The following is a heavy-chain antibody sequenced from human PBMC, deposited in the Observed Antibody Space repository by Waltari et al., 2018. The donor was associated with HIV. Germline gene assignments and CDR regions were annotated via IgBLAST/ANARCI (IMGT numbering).Heavy chain of an antibody. CDR3: ARAFMIRGTGAFDI. J-gene: IGHJ3*02. Sequence: EVQVVASGGGLVQHGGSLRLSCEASGFTFSSFDMNWVRQAPGKGLEWVSYISSSGSTIYFADSVKGRFTMSRDNAKNSLYLRMNSLRAEDTAVYYCARAFMIRGTGAFDIWGQGTMVTASS. CDR2: ISSSGSTI. CDR1: GFTFSSFD. V-gene: IGHV3-48*03. D-gene: IGHD3-10*01.